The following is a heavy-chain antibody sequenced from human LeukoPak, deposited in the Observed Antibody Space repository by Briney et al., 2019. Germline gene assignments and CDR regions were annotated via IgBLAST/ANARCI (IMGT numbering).Heavy chain of an antibody. D-gene: IGHD3-10*01. V-gene: IGHV4-4*07. CDR2: IYTSGST. CDR1: GVSISSYY. Sequence: PSETLSLTCTVSGVSISSYYWSWIRQPAGKGLEWIGRIYTSGSTNYNPSLKSRVTMSVDTSKNQFSLKLSSVPAADTAVYYCARGQYYYGSGSLYFDYWGQGTLVTVSS. J-gene: IGHJ4*02. CDR3: ARGQYYYGSGSLYFDY.